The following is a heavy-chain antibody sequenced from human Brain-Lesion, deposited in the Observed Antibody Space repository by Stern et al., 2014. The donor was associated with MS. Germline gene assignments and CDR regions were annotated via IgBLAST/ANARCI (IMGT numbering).Heavy chain of an antibody. CDR1: GYLFDDYW. D-gene: IGHD5-12*01. CDR2: IFPRDSNT. Sequence: EVQLVESGAEVKKPGESLKISCEASGYLFDDYWIGWVRQMPGRGLELVAIIFPRDSNTRYRPSVQGQVTISADKSTSTAYLQWSTQKAAATAMYSCARSPATPSGYDRFDYWGQGALVTVSS. V-gene: IGHV5-51*03. J-gene: IGHJ4*02. CDR3: ARSPATPSGYDRFDY.